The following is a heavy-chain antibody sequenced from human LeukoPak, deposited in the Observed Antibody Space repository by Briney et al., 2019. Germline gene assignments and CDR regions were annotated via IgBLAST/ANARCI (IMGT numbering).Heavy chain of an antibody. V-gene: IGHV3-74*01. CDR1: GFTFSSYW. D-gene: IGHD6-19*01. CDR2: INSDGSST. Sequence: PGGSLRLSCAASGFTFSSYWMHWVRQAPGKGLVWVSRINSDGSSTSYADSVKGRFAISRDNAKNTLYLQMNSLRVEDTAVYYCARDFVTVPGSDAFDIWGQGTMVTVSS. CDR3: ARDFVTVPGSDAFDI. J-gene: IGHJ3*02.